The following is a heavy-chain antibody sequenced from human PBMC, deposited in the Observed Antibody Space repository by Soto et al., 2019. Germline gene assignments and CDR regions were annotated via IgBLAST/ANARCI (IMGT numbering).Heavy chain of an antibody. V-gene: IGHV4-4*02. Sequence: QVQLQESGPGLVKPSGTLSLTCAVSGGSISSTNWWSWVRQPPGEGLEWIGEIYHSGTTNYNPSLESRVPISMDTSKNPLSLRLGSVTAADTAVYFCARHIAVPTTRGFDYWGQGTLVTVSS. CDR3: ARHIAVPTTRGFDY. J-gene: IGHJ4*02. CDR1: GGSISSTNW. D-gene: IGHD2-15*01. CDR2: IYHSGTT.